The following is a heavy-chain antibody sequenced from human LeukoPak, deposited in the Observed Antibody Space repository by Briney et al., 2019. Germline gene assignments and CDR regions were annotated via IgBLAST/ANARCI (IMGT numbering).Heavy chain of an antibody. CDR2: LAWNSDNV. Sequence: PGRSLRLSCAASGFTFDDYAMHWVRQAPGKGLEWVSTLAWNSDNVHYADSVKGRFTISRDNARNSLYLQMDSLRPEGTALYFCAKGSGPVRFSGHVLDYWGQGTLVTVSS. D-gene: IGHD5-12*01. J-gene: IGHJ4*02. CDR3: AKGSGPVRFSGHVLDY. V-gene: IGHV3-9*01. CDR1: GFTFDDYA.